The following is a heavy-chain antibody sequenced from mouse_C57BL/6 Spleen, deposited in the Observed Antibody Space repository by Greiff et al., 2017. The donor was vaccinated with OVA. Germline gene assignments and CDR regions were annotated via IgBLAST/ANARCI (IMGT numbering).Heavy chain of an antibody. CDR3: ARSSTHWMDY. J-gene: IGHJ4*01. D-gene: IGHD1-1*01. CDR1: GYTFTSYW. CDR2: IYPGSGST. V-gene: IGHV1-55*01. Sequence: QVHVKQPGAELVKPGASVKMSCKASGYTFTSYWVTWVKQRPGQGLEWIGDIYPGSGSTNYNEKFKSKATLTVDTSSSTAYMQLSSLTSEDSAVYYCARSSTHWMDYWGQGTSVTVSS.